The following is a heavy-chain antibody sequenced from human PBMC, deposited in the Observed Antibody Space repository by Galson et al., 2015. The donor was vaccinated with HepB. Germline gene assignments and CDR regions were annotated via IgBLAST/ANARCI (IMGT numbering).Heavy chain of an antibody. D-gene: IGHD4/OR15-4a*01. J-gene: IGHJ6*02. CDR1: GLSFSNFG. V-gene: IGHV3-30*18. CDR2: ILYDGSNK. Sequence: SLRLSCAASGLSFSNFGMHWVRRAPGKGLEWVAVILYDGSNKYYADSVKGRFTISRDNSKNTLYLQMNSLRAEDTAVYYCAKDLVPPGVYYYYGMDVWGQGTTVTVSS. CDR3: AKDLVPPGVYYYYGMDV.